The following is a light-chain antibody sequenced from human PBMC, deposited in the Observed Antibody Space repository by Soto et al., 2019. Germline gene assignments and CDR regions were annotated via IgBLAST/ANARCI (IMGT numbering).Light chain of an antibody. V-gene: IGKV3-15*01. CDR2: GAS. CDR1: QSVSSN. J-gene: IGKJ2*01. CDR3: QRFNDWPFT. Sequence: EVVMTQSPATLSVSPGERAILSCRASQSVSSNLAWYQHKPGQAPRLLIYGASTRAAGIPGRFSGSGSGTEFTLTISSLQSEDFAVYYCQRFNDWPFTFGQGTRLEMK.